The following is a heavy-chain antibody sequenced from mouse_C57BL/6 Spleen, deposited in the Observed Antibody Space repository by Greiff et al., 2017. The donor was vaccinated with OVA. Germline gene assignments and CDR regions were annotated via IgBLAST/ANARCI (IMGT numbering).Heavy chain of an antibody. D-gene: IGHD1-1*01. CDR1: GYTFTSYW. CDR2: IYPGSGST. V-gene: IGHV1-55*01. J-gene: IGHJ3*01. CDR3: ARHGSSSSWFAY. Sequence: QVQLQQPGAELVKPGASVKMSCKASGYTFTSYWITWVKQRPGQGLEWIGDIYPGSGSTNYNEKFKSKATLTVDTSSSTAYMQLSSLTSVDSAVYYCARHGSSSSWFAYWGQGTLVTVSA.